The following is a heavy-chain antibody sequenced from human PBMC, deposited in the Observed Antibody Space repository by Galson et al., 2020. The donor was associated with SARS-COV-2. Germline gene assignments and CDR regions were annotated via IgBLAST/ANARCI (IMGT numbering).Heavy chain of an antibody. Sequence: GGSLRLSCAASGFTFSSYEMNWVCQAPGKGLEWVSYISSSGSTIYYADSVKGRFTISRDNAKNSLYLQMNSLRAEDTAVYYCAREGGGGAARLEVYYYYYMDVWGKGTTVTVSS. CDR3: AREGGGGAARLEVYYYYYMDV. V-gene: IGHV3-48*03. D-gene: IGHD6-6*01. CDR1: GFTFSSYE. CDR2: ISSSGSTI. J-gene: IGHJ6*03.